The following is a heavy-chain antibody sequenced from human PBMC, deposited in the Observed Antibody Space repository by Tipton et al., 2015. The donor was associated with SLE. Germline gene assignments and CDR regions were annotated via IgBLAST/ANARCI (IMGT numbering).Heavy chain of an antibody. CDR3: ARHQSSGPEPYY. D-gene: IGHD3-22*01. Sequence: TLSLTCTVSGASISSLHWSWIRQSPGKGLEWIGYILTSGSNVYNPSLKSRVTMSVDTSKNQFYLKLSSVIAADTAMYYCARHQSSGPEPYYWGQGTLVTVSS. V-gene: IGHV4-59*08. CDR2: ILTSGSN. J-gene: IGHJ4*02. CDR1: GASISSLH.